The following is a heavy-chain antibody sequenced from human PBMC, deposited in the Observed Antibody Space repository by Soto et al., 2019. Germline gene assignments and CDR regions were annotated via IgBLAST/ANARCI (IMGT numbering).Heavy chain of an antibody. Sequence: QVQLVQSGAEVKKPGSSVKVSCKASGGTFSSYTISWVRQAPGQGLEWMGRIIPILGIANYAQKFQGRVXIXAXXSTSTAYMELSSLRSEDTAVYYCAGGAGTLEGFDPWGQGTLVTVSS. J-gene: IGHJ5*02. CDR1: GGTFSSYT. CDR3: AGGAGTLEGFDP. CDR2: IIPILGIA. V-gene: IGHV1-69*02. D-gene: IGHD1-1*01.